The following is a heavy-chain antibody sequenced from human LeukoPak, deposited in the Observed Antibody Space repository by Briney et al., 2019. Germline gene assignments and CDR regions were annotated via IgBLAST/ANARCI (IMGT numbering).Heavy chain of an antibody. CDR2: IYHSGST. CDR3: AREGTSGTNWFDP. D-gene: IGHD3-10*01. J-gene: IGHJ5*02. CDR1: DYSIISDYY. Sequence: SETLSLTCGVSDYSIISDYYWGWIRQPPGKGLEWTGRIYHSGSTYYNPSLKSRVTISVDTSKNQFSLKLTSVTAADTAVYYCAREGTSGTNWFDPWGQGTLVTVSS. V-gene: IGHV4-38-2*02.